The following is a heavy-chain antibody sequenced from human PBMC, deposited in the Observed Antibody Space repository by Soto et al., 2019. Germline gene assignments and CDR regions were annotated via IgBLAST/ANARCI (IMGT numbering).Heavy chain of an antibody. J-gene: IGHJ4*02. CDR1: GGSISSSSYY. Sequence: PSETLSLTCTVSGGSISSSSYYWGWIRQPPGKGLEWIGSIYYSGSTYYNPSLKSRVTISVDTSKNQFSLKLSSVTAADTAVYYCARRSVYYGSGSPFDYWGQGTLVTVSS. V-gene: IGHV4-39*01. D-gene: IGHD3-10*01. CDR3: ARRSVYYGSGSPFDY. CDR2: IYYSGST.